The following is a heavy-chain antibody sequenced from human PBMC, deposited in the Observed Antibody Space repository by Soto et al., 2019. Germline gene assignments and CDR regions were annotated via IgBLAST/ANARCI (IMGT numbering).Heavy chain of an antibody. CDR3: ARARVYATGPLDF. CDR2: ISSSSDYI. Sequence: GGSLRLSCAASGFTFTSYTMNWVRQAPGKGLGWVSSISSSSDYIYYADSMKGRVTISRDNAKNSLFLDMNSLTGEDTAVYYCARARVYATGPLDFWGQGTLVTVSS. D-gene: IGHD6-13*01. J-gene: IGHJ4*02. V-gene: IGHV3-21*06. CDR1: GFTFTSYT.